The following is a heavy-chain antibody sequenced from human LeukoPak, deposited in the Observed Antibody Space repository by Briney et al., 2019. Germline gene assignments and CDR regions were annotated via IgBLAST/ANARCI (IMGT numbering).Heavy chain of an antibody. V-gene: IGHV3-15*01. CDR3: STGPPGY. J-gene: IGHJ4*02. CDR1: GFTMSNTW. CDR2: IKSKSDGVMT. Sequence: GRSLRLSCAASGFTMSNTWMNWVSQEPGKGLEWVGRIKSKSDGVMTDYGTPVKGRFTISRDDSKNTLFLQMNSLKTEDSAVYYCSTGPPGYWGQGTLVTVSS.